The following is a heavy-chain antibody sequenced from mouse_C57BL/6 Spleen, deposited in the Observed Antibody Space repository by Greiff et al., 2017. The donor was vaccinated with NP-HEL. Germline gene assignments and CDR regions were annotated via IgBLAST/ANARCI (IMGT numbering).Heavy chain of an antibody. CDR1: GYTFTSYW. Sequence: QVQLQQSGAELVRPGSSVKLSCKASGYTFTSYWMHWVKQRPIQGLEWIGNIDPSDSETHYNQKFKDKATLTVDKSSSTAYMQLSSLTSEDSAVYYCASGDDYGGFAYWGQGTLVTVSA. J-gene: IGHJ3*01. V-gene: IGHV1-52*01. CDR2: IDPSDSET. CDR3: ASGDDYGGFAY. D-gene: IGHD2-4*01.